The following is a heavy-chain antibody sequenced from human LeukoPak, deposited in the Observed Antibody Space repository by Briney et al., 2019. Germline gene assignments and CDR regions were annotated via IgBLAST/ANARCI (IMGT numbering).Heavy chain of an antibody. Sequence: GRSLRLSCAASGFTFSRYPMHWVRQAPGKGLEWVAVVSYDGSIKSYADSVKGRFTISRDNPRNTLYLQMNSLRGEDTAIYYCAAWRGYDSGSFSGPHDYWGQGTLVLVSS. CDR3: AAWRGYDSGSFSGPHDY. J-gene: IGHJ4*02. D-gene: IGHD3-10*01. V-gene: IGHV3-30-3*01. CDR2: VSYDGSIK. CDR1: GFTFSRYP.